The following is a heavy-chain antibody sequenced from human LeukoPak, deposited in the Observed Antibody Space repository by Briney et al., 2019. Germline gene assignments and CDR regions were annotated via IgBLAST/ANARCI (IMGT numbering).Heavy chain of an antibody. J-gene: IGHJ6*02. D-gene: IGHD6-13*01. Sequence: GGSLRLSCAASGFTFSDYYMSWIRQAPGKGLEWVSYISSSGSTIYYADSVKGRFTISRDNAKNSLYLQMNSPRAEDTAVYYCAREWYSSPQPIYYYYYGMDVWGQGTTVTVSS. CDR1: GFTFSDYY. V-gene: IGHV3-11*01. CDR3: AREWYSSPQPIYYYYYGMDV. CDR2: ISSSGSTI.